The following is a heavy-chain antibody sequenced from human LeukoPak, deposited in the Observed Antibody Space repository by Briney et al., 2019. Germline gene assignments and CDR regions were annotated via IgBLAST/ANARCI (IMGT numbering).Heavy chain of an antibody. V-gene: IGHV4-61*02. J-gene: IGHJ4*02. Sequence: TLSLTCTVSGDSISSGSYYWSWIRQPAGKGLEWIGRIYTSGSTNYNPSLRSRVTISADTSKNQFSLKLTSVTAADTAVYYCARDGAAGYWGQGTLVTVSS. CDR3: ARDGAAGY. CDR1: GDSISSGSYY. CDR2: IYTSGST. D-gene: IGHD3-16*01.